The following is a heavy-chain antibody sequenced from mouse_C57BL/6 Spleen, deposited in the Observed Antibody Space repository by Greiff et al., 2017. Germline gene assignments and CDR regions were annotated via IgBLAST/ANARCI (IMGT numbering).Heavy chain of an antibody. V-gene: IGHV5-12*01. CDR2: ISNGGGST. Sequence: EVKLVESGGGLVQPGGSLKLSCAASGFTFSDYYMYWVRQTPEKRLEWVAYISNGGGSTYYPDTVKGRFPISRDNAKNTLYLQMSRLKSEDTAMYYCARRGYYGNYDAVYYLDYWGQGTTLTVSS. CDR3: ARRGYYGNYDAVYYLDY. J-gene: IGHJ2*01. D-gene: IGHD2-1*01. CDR1: GFTFSDYY.